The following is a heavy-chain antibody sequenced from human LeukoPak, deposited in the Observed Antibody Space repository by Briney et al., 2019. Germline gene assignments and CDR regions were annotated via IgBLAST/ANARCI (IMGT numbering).Heavy chain of an antibody. CDR3: AGXRXSSWYYFDY. CDR1: GGSISSYY. V-gene: IGHV4-59*08. Sequence: SETLSLTCTVSGGSISSYYWSWIRQPPGKGLEWIGYISYSGSTNYNPSLKSRLTISVDTSKNQFSLKLSSVTAADTAVYYCAGXRXSSWYYFDYWGQGTLVTVS. D-gene: IGHD6-13*01. J-gene: IGHJ4*02. CDR2: ISYSGST.